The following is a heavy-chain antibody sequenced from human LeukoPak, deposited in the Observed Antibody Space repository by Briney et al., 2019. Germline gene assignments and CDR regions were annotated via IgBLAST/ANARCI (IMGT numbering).Heavy chain of an antibody. V-gene: IGHV3-43D*03. CDR1: GFTFDDYA. Sequence: GGSLRLSCAASGFTFDDYAMHWVRRAPGKGLEWVSLISWDGGLTYYADSMEGRFTISRDNSKYSLYLQMNSLRTEDTALYYCAKPRRGTITTGPAYTHWGQGTLVTVSS. CDR2: ISWDGGLT. D-gene: IGHD4-11*01. J-gene: IGHJ4*02. CDR3: AKPRRGTITTGPAYTH.